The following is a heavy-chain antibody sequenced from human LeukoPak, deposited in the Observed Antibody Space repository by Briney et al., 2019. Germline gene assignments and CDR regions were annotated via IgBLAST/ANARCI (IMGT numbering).Heavy chain of an antibody. D-gene: IGHD3-16*02. Sequence: GGSLRLSCAASGITLSTYWMHWVRQAPGKGLVWVSRINSDGSITNYGDSVKGRFTIFRDNAKNTLYLQMNSLRAEDTAVYYCAKDRDDYVWGSYRQGAFDIWGQGTMVTVSS. CDR1: GITLSTYW. CDR3: AKDRDDYVWGSYRQGAFDI. J-gene: IGHJ3*02. V-gene: IGHV3-74*01. CDR2: INSDGSIT.